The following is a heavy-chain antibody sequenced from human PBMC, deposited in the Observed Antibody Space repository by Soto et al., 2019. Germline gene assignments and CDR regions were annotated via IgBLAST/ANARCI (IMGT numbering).Heavy chain of an antibody. CDR3: ARDGCSGSNCLNWFDP. Sequence: PSQTLSLTCAISGDSVSRNSAAWNWIRQSPSRGLEWLGRTYYRSKWYNGYAVSVKSRITINPDTSKNQFSLQLSSVTPEDTAVYYCARDGCSGSNCLNWFDPWGQGTLVTVSS. CDR2: TYYRSKWYN. CDR1: GDSVSRNSAA. D-gene: IGHD2-15*01. V-gene: IGHV6-1*01. J-gene: IGHJ5*02.